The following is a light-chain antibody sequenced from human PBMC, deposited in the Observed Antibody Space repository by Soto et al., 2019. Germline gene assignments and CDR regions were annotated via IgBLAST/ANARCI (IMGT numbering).Light chain of an antibody. CDR2: WAS. CDR1: QSVLYSSNNKNY. CDR3: QQHYSTPPWT. J-gene: IGKJ1*01. Sequence: DIVMTQSPDSLAVSLGERATINCKSSQSVLYSSNNKNYLAWYQQKPGQPPKLIISWASTRESGVPDRFSGSGSETDFTLTISSLQAEDVAIYHCQQHYSTPPWTFGQGTKVEIK. V-gene: IGKV4-1*01.